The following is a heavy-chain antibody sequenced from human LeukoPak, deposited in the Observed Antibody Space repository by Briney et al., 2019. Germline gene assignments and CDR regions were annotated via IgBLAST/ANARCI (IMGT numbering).Heavy chain of an antibody. V-gene: IGHV1-24*01. D-gene: IGHD3-22*01. Sequence: EASVKVSCKVSGYTLTELSMHWVRQAPGKGLEWMGGFDPEDGETIYAQKFQGRVTMTEGTSTDTAYMELSSLRSEDTAVYYCATDLQAAPGLFGAFDIWGQGTMVTVSS. CDR2: FDPEDGET. J-gene: IGHJ3*02. CDR1: GYTLTELS. CDR3: ATDLQAAPGLFGAFDI.